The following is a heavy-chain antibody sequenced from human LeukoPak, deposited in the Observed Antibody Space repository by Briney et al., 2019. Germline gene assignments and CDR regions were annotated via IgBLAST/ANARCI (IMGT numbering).Heavy chain of an antibody. CDR3: ARGGGYRYGYSWFDP. Sequence: ASVKVSCKASGYTFTGYYMHWVRQAPGQGREWMGWINPNSGGTNYAQKFQGRVTMTRDTSISTAYMELSRLRSDDTAVYYCARGGGYRYGYSWFDPWGQGTLVTVSS. CDR2: INPNSGGT. J-gene: IGHJ5*02. D-gene: IGHD5-18*01. CDR1: GYTFTGYY. V-gene: IGHV1-2*02.